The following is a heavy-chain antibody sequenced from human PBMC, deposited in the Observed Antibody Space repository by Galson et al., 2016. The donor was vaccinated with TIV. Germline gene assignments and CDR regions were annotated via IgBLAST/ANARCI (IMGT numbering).Heavy chain of an antibody. V-gene: IGHV7-4-1*02. Sequence: SVKVSCKGSGYTFTSYYIHWVRQAPGQGFEWMGWINTDTGHPTYAQGFTGRFVFSLDTSVNTAYLEITSLRTEDTAVYYCAREKAGPGYWGQGTLIIVSS. CDR3: AREKAGPGY. J-gene: IGHJ4*02. CDR1: GYTFTSYY. CDR2: INTDTGHP. D-gene: IGHD6-19*01.